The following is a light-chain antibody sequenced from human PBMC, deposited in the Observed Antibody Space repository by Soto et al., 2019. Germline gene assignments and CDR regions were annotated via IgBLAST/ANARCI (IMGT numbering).Light chain of an antibody. J-gene: IGKJ2*01. Sequence: EIVLTQSPGTLSLSPGERATLSCRASQSVGASYLAWYQQKPGRAPRLLIYGASSRATGIPDRFGGSGSGTDFTLTISRLEPEDFAVYYCQQYGSSPYTFGQGTKLEIK. CDR1: QSVGASY. CDR2: GAS. CDR3: QQYGSSPYT. V-gene: IGKV3-20*01.